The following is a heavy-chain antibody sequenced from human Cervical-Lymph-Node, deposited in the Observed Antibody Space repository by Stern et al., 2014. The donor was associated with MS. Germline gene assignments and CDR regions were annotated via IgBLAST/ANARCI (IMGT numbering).Heavy chain of an antibody. D-gene: IGHD2-2*01. CDR2: ISGYNGDT. CDR1: GYTFTSFG. Sequence: VQLVESGAEVKKPGASVKVSCKSSGYTFTSFGISWVRRAPGQGLEWMGWISGYNGDTKYPQKFQGRVILTADTSTSTAYMDLTNVRSDDTAMYFCARGPYCSSTSCYANGYFFYGLDVWGQGTTVTVSS. CDR3: ARGPYCSSTSCYANGYFFYGLDV. J-gene: IGHJ6*02. V-gene: IGHV1-18*01.